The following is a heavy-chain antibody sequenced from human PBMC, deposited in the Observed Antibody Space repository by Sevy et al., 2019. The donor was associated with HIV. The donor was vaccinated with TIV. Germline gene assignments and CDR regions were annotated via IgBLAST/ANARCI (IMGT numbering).Heavy chain of an antibody. D-gene: IGHD6-19*01. CDR3: AKGGWLEV. CDR2: SSVSGDRT. J-gene: IGHJ4*02. Sequence: GGSLRLSCVASGFTFSTNYMSWVRQAPGKGLEWVSISSVSGDRTYYADSVKGRFTISRDTPKNTLLLQMNSLRVEDTVVYYCAKGGWLEVWGQGTLVTVSS. CDR1: GFTFSTNY. V-gene: IGHV3-23*01.